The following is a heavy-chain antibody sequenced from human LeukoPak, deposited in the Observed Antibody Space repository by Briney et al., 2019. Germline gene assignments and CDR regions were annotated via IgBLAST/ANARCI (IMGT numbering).Heavy chain of an antibody. CDR3: AKNIAVAGNY. D-gene: IGHD6-19*01. V-gene: IGHV3-30*18. CDR2: ISYDGSNK. CDR1: GFTFSSYG. Sequence: GRSLRLSCAASGFTFSSYGMHWVRQAPGKGLEWVAVISYDGSNKYYADSVKGRFTISRDNSKNTLYLQMNSLRAEDTAVYYCAKNIAVAGNYWGQGTLVTVSS. J-gene: IGHJ4*02.